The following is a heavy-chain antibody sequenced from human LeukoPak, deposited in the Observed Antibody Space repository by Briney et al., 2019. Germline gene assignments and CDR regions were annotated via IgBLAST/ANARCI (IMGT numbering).Heavy chain of an antibody. CDR2: IQSDGSKK. CDR3: ARDADISATNWYFDL. CDR1: GFAFSHYG. V-gene: IGHV3-33*01. J-gene: IGHJ2*01. D-gene: IGHD6-19*01. Sequence: PGGSLRLSCAPSGFAFSHYGIHWVRQAPGKGLEWVAAIQSDGSKKYYRESVKGRFTISRANSMTTLYLQLNSLRAEDTALYYSARDADISATNWYFDLWGRGTHVTVSS.